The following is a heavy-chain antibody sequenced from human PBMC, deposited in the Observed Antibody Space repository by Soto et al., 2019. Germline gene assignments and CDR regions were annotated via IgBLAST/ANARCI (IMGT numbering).Heavy chain of an antibody. Sequence: QVQLVQSGAEVKKPGSSVKVSCKASGGTFSSYPISWVRQAPGQGLEWMGRIIPILGIANYAQKFQGRVTITADKSTSTAYMELSSLRSEDTAVYYCARDVGIAAAEAFDYWGQGTLVSVSS. CDR1: GGTFSSYP. D-gene: IGHD6-13*01. CDR3: ARDVGIAAAEAFDY. J-gene: IGHJ4*02. CDR2: IIPILGIA. V-gene: IGHV1-69*04.